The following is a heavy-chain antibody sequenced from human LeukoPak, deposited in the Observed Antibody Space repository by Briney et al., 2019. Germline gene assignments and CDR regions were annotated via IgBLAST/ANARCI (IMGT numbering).Heavy chain of an antibody. CDR1: GFTFSDHY. CDR2: IKSKTDGGTT. V-gene: IGHV3-15*01. CDR3: TTPLKVRGYSGYDYLFY. D-gene: IGHD5-12*01. Sequence: GGSLRLSCAASGFTFSDHYMDWVRQAPGKGLEWVGRIKSKTDGGTTDYAAPVKGRFTISRDDSKNTLYLQMNSLKTEDTAVYYCTTPLKVRGYSGYDYLFYWGQGTLVTVSS. J-gene: IGHJ4*02.